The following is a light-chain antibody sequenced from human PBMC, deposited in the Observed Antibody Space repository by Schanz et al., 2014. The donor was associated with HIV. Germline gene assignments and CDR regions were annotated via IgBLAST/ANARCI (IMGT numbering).Light chain of an antibody. CDR2: SNS. CDR3: ATWDDSLNAVV. Sequence: QSVLTQPPSASGTPGQSVSISCSGSSSNIGSNDLIWYQRLPGTAPKVLVYSNSERPAGVPDRFSGSKSGTSASLAISGLQSEDEADYYCATWDDSLNAVVFGGGTQLTVL. J-gene: IGLJ2*01. CDR1: SSNIGSND. V-gene: IGLV1-44*01.